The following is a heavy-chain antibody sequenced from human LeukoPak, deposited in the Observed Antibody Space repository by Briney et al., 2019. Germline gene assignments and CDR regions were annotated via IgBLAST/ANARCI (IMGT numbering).Heavy chain of an antibody. CDR3: AKEFYGSGSDDAFDI. J-gene: IGHJ3*02. Sequence: GGSLRLSCAASGFTFNSYAMSWVRQAPGKGLEWVAVVSYDGSNKYYADSVKGRFTISRDNSKNTLYLQMNSLRAEDTAVYYCAKEFYGSGSDDAFDIWGQGTMVTVSS. CDR2: VSYDGSNK. CDR1: GFTFNSYA. V-gene: IGHV3-30*18. D-gene: IGHD3-10*01.